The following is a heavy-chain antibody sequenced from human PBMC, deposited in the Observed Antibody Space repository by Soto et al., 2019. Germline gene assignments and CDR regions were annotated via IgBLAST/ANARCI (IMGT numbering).Heavy chain of an antibody. D-gene: IGHD1-26*01. Sequence: QVQLVESGGGAVQPGTSLRRSCVAPEVIFSRNGMHWLRQAPGKGLEWLAVRRFDGSKLYYADSVNGRFTISGDNSKNTVYLQMHSRSAEDTAVYDCARGGVGDTGFVGYLNYWCQGALVTVSS. CDR3: ARGGVGDTGFVGYLNY. CDR1: EVIFSRNG. V-gene: IGHV3-30*19. J-gene: IGHJ4*02. CDR2: RRFDGSKL.